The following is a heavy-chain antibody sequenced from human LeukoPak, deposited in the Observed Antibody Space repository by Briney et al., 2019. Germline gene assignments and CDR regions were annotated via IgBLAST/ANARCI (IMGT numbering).Heavy chain of an antibody. Sequence: ASVKVSCKASGGTFNSYAISWVRQAPGQGLEWMGGIIPIFGTANYAQKFQGRVTITADESTSTAYMELSSLRSEDTAVYYCARVGLIAARAMDVWGKGTTVTVSS. CDR1: GGTFNSYA. CDR2: IIPIFGTA. J-gene: IGHJ6*04. V-gene: IGHV1-69*01. CDR3: ARVGLIAARAMDV. D-gene: IGHD6-6*01.